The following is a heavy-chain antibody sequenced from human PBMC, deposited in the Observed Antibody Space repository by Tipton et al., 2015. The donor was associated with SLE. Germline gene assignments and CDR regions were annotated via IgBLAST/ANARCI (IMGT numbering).Heavy chain of an antibody. D-gene: IGHD3-22*01. Sequence: TLSLTCSVSGDSINKGGYHWNWIRQPAGMGLEWIGHMSYSGSTYYNPSLKSRITISVDTSKNHFSLKLSSVTAADTAVYYCARTHYYDSSGPVAEYFQLWGQGTLVTVSS. V-gene: IGHV4-31*03. CDR2: MSYSGST. J-gene: IGHJ1*01. CDR3: ARTHYYDSSGPVAEYFQL. CDR1: GDSINKGGYH.